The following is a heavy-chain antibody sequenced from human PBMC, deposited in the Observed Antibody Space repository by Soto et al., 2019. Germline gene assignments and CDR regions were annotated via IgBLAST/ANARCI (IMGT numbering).Heavy chain of an antibody. CDR2: ISGSGDST. CDR3: AKERSSGWSFDY. CDR1: GFTFSTYA. D-gene: IGHD6-19*01. J-gene: IGHJ4*02. Sequence: GGSLRLSCAASGFTFSTYAMNWVRQAPGKGLEWVLVISGSGDSTYYADSVKGRFTVSRDNSKNTLYLQMNSLRAEDTAVFYCAKERSSGWSFDYWGQGTLVTVSS. V-gene: IGHV3-23*01.